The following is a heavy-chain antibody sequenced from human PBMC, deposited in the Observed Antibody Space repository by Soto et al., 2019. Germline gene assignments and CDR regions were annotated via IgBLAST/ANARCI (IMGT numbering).Heavy chain of an antibody. Sequence: SVKVSCKASGGTFSSYAISWVRQAPGQGLEWMGGIIPIFGTANYAQKFQGRVTITADKSTSTAYMELSSLRSEDTAVYYCAGLLYYDSSGYYRTTYWFDPWGQGTLVTVSS. CDR3: AGLLYYDSSGYYRTTYWFDP. CDR2: IIPIFGTA. D-gene: IGHD3-22*01. CDR1: GGTFSSYA. V-gene: IGHV1-69*06. J-gene: IGHJ5*02.